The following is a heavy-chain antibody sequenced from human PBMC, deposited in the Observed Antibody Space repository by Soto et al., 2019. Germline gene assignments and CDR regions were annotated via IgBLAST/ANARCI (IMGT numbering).Heavy chain of an antibody. CDR3: ARGSRGSYRPIDY. V-gene: IGHV4-34*01. CDR1: GGSFSGYY. D-gene: IGHD3-16*02. Sequence: SETLSLTCAVYGGSFSGYYWSWIRQPPGKGLEWIGEINHSGSTNYNPSLKSRVTISVDTSKNQFSLKLSSVTAADTAVYYCARGSRGSYRPIDYWGQGTLVTVSS. CDR2: INHSGST. J-gene: IGHJ4*02.